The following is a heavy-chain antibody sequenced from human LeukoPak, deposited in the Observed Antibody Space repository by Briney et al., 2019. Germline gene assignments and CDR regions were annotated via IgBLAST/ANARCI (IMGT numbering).Heavy chain of an antibody. CDR1: GFAFDSYA. V-gene: IGHV3-23*01. Sequence: GGSLRLSCAASGFAFDSYALSWVRQAPVRGLEWVSGIGAIGGTTYYADSVKGRFTISRDNSKNTLYLQMNSLSAEDTAVYYCAKSLGPISNIAARPLDYWGQGTLVTVSS. CDR2: IGAIGGTT. D-gene: IGHD6-6*01. CDR3: AKSLGPISNIAARPLDY. J-gene: IGHJ4*02.